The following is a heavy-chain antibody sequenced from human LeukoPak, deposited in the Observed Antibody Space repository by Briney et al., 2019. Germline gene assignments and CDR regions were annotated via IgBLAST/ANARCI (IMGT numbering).Heavy chain of an antibody. CDR2: IYYSGST. V-gene: IGHV4-31*03. Sequence: PSQTLSLTCTVSAGSISSGGYYWSWIRQHPGKGLEWIGYIYYSGSTYYNPSLKSRVTISVDTSKNQFSLKLSPVTAADTAVYYCASTDYGGYFDYWGQGTLVTVSS. CDR1: AGSISSGGYY. J-gene: IGHJ4*02. CDR3: ASTDYGGYFDY. D-gene: IGHD4-23*01.